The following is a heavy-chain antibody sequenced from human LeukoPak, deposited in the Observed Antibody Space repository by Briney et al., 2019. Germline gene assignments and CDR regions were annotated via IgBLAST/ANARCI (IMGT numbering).Heavy chain of an antibody. J-gene: IGHJ3*01. CDR2: IGDAGT. CDR1: GFTFNDFA. CDR3: AKNLGPFDV. Sequence: GGSLRLSCAASGFTFNDFAMTWVRQAPGKGLEWVSSIGDAGTYYADSVKGRFTISRDNSKNMLYLQLNSLRAGDTAMYYCAKNLGPFDVRGQGTMVTVSA. V-gene: IGHV3-23*01. D-gene: IGHD3-16*01.